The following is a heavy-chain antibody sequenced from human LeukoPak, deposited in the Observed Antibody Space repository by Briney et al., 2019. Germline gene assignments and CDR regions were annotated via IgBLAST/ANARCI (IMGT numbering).Heavy chain of an antibody. J-gene: IGHJ4*02. D-gene: IGHD3-10*01. CDR1: GFSLSSCG. V-gene: IGHV3-30*18. Sequence: GTSLRLSCAASGFSLSSCGMPWVRQAPGKGLEWVAVITYDGITTYFDDSVKGRFTISRDTSKSMLYLQMNSLRPEDTAVYYCVKEQSSGNYRTADFWGQGTLVTVSS. CDR2: ITYDGITT. CDR3: VKEQSSGNYRTADF.